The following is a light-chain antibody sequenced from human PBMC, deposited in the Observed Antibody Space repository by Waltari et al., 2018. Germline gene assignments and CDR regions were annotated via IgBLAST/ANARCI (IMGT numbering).Light chain of an antibody. Sequence: SYELAQPPSVSVSPGQTASITCSGDKLGDKYVAWNQQRPGHSPVLVMYEADKRPSGIPERFSGSNSGNTATLTISGTQAMDEADYYCQAWDNSAVSTIIFGGGTTLTVL. V-gene: IGLV3-1*01. J-gene: IGLJ2*01. CDR2: EAD. CDR3: QAWDNSAVSTII. CDR1: KLGDKY.